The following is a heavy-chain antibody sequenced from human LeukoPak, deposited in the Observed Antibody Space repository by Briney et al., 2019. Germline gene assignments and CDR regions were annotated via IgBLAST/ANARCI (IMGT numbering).Heavy chain of an antibody. V-gene: IGHV3-23*01. Sequence: GGPLRLSCAASGFTFSSYAMSWVRQAPGKGLEWVSAISGSGGSTYYADSVKGRFTISRDNSKNTLYLQMNSLRAEDTAVYYCAKDPSDYGDYYFDYWGQGTLVTVSS. CDR3: AKDPSDYGDYYFDY. D-gene: IGHD4-17*01. J-gene: IGHJ4*02. CDR2: ISGSGGST. CDR1: GFTFSSYA.